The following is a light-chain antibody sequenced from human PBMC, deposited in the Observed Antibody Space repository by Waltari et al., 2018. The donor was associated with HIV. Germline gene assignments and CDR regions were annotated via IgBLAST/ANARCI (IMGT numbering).Light chain of an antibody. CDR3: NSRDIHTNEHF. CDR2: DQN. Sequence: SSDLTQDPAVSVALGQTVRITCHGDSLRTVYANWYQQKPGQAPVLIIYDQNRRPSGIPDRFTASGSGDTASLTISETQAEDEADYFCNSRDIHTNEHFFGPGTTVTVL. V-gene: IGLV3-19*01. J-gene: IGLJ1*01. CDR1: SLRTVY.